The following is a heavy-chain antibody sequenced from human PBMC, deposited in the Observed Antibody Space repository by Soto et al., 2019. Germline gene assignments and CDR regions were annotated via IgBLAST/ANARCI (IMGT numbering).Heavy chain of an antibody. CDR1: GFTFSSYW. J-gene: IGHJ4*02. Sequence: PGGSLRLSCAASGFTFSSYWMSWVRQAPGKGLEWVANISGSGGAKYYANSVKGRFTISRDNSKNTLYLQMNSLRAEDTAVYYCAKGSYRPHDYWGQGTLVTVSS. D-gene: IGHD1-26*01. V-gene: IGHV3-23*01. CDR2: ISGSGGAK. CDR3: AKGSYRPHDY.